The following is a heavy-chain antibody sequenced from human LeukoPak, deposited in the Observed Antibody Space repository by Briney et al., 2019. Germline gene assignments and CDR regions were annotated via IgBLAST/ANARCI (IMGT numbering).Heavy chain of an antibody. Sequence: QPGGSLRLSCAASGFTFSSYEMNWVRQAPGKGLEWVSYISSSGSTIYYADSVKGRFTISRDNAKTSLYLQMNSLRAEDTAVYYCARDNRRVSSGWYLYYGMDVWGKGTTVTVSS. CDR2: ISSSGSTI. CDR3: ARDNRRVSSGWYLYYGMDV. CDR1: GFTFSSYE. D-gene: IGHD6-19*01. J-gene: IGHJ6*04. V-gene: IGHV3-48*03.